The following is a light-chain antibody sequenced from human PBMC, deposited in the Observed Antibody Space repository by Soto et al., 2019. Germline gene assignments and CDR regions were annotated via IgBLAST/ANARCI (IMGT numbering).Light chain of an antibody. CDR1: SGDVGNYNF. V-gene: IGLV2-14*01. CDR2: EVS. CDR3: SSYTDNYTL. Sequence: QSALTQPASVSGSPGQSITISCSGASGDVGNYNFVSWYQQHPGKVPKLIIYEVSHRPSGVSNRFSGSKSGNTASLTISGLQAEDEADYFCSSYTDNYTLFGGGTKVTVL. J-gene: IGLJ2*01.